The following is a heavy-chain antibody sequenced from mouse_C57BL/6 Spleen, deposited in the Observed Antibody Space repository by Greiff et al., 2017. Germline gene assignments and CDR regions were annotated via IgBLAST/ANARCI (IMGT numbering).Heavy chain of an antibody. CDR2: LYPGDGDT. Sequence: VQLQQSGPELVKPGASVKISCKASGYAFSSSWMNWVKQRPGKGLEWIGRLYPGDGDTNYNGKFKGKATLTADKSSSTAYMQLSSLTSEDSAVYFCARDSGSSSYFDYWGQGTTLTVSS. V-gene: IGHV1-82*01. CDR1: GYAFSSSW. J-gene: IGHJ2*01. CDR3: ARDSGSSSYFDY. D-gene: IGHD1-1*01.